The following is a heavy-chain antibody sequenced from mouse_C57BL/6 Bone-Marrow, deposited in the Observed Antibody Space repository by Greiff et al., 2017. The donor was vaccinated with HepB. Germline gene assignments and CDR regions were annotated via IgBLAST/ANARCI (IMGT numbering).Heavy chain of an antibody. CDR1: EYEFPSHD. Sequence: EVMLVESGGGLVQPGESLKLSCESNEYEFPSHDMSWVRKTPEKRLELVAAINSDGGSTYYPDTMERRFIISRDNTKKTLYLQMSSLRSEDTALYYGARHLYYGYDDYAMDYWGQGTSVTVSS. D-gene: IGHD2-2*01. J-gene: IGHJ4*01. V-gene: IGHV5-2*01. CDR3: ARHLYYGYDDYAMDY. CDR2: INSDGGST.